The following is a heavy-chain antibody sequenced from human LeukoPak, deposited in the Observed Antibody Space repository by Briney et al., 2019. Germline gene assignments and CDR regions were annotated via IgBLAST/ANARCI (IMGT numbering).Heavy chain of an antibody. J-gene: IGHJ4*02. Sequence: QSGGSLRLSCAASGFTFSSYGMHWVRQAPGKGLEWVAFIRYDGSNKYYADSVKGRFTISRDNSKNTLYLQMNSLRAEDTAVYYCAKDSEHIVVVTAPDPYFDYWGQGTLVTVSS. V-gene: IGHV3-30*02. CDR1: GFTFSSYG. CDR2: IRYDGSNK. CDR3: AKDSEHIVVVTAPDPYFDY. D-gene: IGHD2-21*02.